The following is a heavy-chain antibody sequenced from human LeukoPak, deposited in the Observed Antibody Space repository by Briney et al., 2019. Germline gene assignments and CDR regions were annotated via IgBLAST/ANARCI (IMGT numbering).Heavy chain of an antibody. CDR1: GGTFGSYA. D-gene: IGHD2-2*01. CDR2: IIPIFGTA. CDR3: ASGSTSHYNWFDP. J-gene: IGHJ5*02. Sequence: GASVKVSCKASGGTFGSYAISWVRQAPGQGLEWMGGIIPIFGTANYAQKFQGRVTITTDESTSTAYMELSSLRSEDTAVYYCASGSTSHYNWFDPWGQGTLVTVSS. V-gene: IGHV1-69*05.